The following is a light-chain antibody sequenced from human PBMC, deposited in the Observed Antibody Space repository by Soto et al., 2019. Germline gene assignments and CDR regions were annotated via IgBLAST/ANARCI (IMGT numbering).Light chain of an antibody. J-gene: IGKJ4*01. CDR2: AAS. CDR3: QKYNSAPLT. Sequence: QSPSPLSASVGARVTITCRASHGISNYLAWYQQKPGKVPKLLIYAASTLQAGVPSRFSGSGSGTDFTLTISSLQPEDVAAYYCQKYNSAPLTFGGGTKVDIK. V-gene: IGKV1-27*01. CDR1: HGISNY.